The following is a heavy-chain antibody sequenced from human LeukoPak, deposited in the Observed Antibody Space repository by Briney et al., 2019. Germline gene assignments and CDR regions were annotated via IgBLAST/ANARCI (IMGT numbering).Heavy chain of an antibody. CDR1: GFTFSSYA. Sequence: GSLRLSCAASGFTFSSYAMSWVRQAPGKGLEWVANIKQDGSEKYYVDSVKGRFTISRDNSKNTLYLQMNSLRAEDTAVYYCARGSWGIAAAGTHLDYWGQGTLVTVSS. D-gene: IGHD6-13*01. CDR2: IKQDGSEK. V-gene: IGHV3-7*01. J-gene: IGHJ4*02. CDR3: ARGSWGIAAAGTHLDY.